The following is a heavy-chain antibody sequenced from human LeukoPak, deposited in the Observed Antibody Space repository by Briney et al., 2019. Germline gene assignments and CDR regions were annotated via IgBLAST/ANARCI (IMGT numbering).Heavy chain of an antibody. Sequence: PSETLSLTCTVSGGSISSYYWSWIRQPPGKGLEWIGRIYTSGSTNYNPSLKSRVTMSVDTSKNQFSLKLSSVTAADTAVYYCARESFLMTANFDYWGQGTLVTVSS. CDR3: ARESFLMTANFDY. J-gene: IGHJ4*02. CDR1: GGSISSYY. V-gene: IGHV4-4*07. D-gene: IGHD2-21*02. CDR2: IYTSGST.